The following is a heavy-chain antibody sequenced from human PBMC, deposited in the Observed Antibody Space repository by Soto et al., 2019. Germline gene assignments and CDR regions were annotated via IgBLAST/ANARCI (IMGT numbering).Heavy chain of an antibody. J-gene: IGHJ4*02. CDR1: GYTFTSYG. CDR2: ISAYNGNT. D-gene: IGHD2-2*01. V-gene: IGHV1-18*01. Sequence: ASLKVSCKASGYTFTSYGISWVRQAPGQGLEWMGWISAYNGNTNYAQKLQGRVTMTTDTSTSTAYMELRSLRSDDTAVYYCARDHISWSGAPAYFDYWGQGTLVTVAS. CDR3: ARDHISWSGAPAYFDY.